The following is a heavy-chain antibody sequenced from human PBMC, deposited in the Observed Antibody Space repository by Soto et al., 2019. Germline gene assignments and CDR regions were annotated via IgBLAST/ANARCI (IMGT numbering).Heavy chain of an antibody. CDR1: GFTFSSYW. Sequence: LRLSCAASGFTFSSYWMSWVRQAPGKGLEWVANIKQDGSEKYYVDSVKGRFTISRDNAKNSLYLQMNSLRAEDTAVYYCAKDRNYYDSSGYDYWGQGTLVTVSS. J-gene: IGHJ4*02. V-gene: IGHV3-7*03. CDR3: AKDRNYYDSSGYDY. D-gene: IGHD3-22*01. CDR2: IKQDGSEK.